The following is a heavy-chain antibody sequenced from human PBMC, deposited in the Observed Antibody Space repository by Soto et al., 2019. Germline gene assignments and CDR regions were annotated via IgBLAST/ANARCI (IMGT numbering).Heavy chain of an antibody. CDR3: AKDGGYDYLYYYYYGMDV. V-gene: IGHV3-30*18. D-gene: IGHD5-12*01. CDR2: ISYDGSNK. CDR1: GFTFSSYG. J-gene: IGHJ6*02. Sequence: QVQLVESGGGVVQPGRSLRLSCAASGFTFSSYGMHWVRQAPGKGLEWVAVISYDGSNKYYADSVKGRFTISRDNSKNTLYLQMNSLRAEDTAVYYCAKDGGYDYLYYYYYGMDVWGQGTTVTVSS.